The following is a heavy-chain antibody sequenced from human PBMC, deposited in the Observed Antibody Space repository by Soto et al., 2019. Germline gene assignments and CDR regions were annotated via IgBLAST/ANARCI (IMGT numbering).Heavy chain of an antibody. J-gene: IGHJ4*02. CDR1: GFSFRNYG. CDR2: ISWHSGTI. CDR3: VKEKLYSNYEYYFDS. V-gene: IGHV3-9*01. D-gene: IGHD4-4*01. Sequence: PGGSLRLSCAAPGFSFRNYGMHWVRRVPGKGLEWVSGISWHSGTIGYADSVRGRFTISRDNAKNSLYLQMNSLRPEDTALYYCVKEKLYSNYEYYFDSWGQGTLVTVSS.